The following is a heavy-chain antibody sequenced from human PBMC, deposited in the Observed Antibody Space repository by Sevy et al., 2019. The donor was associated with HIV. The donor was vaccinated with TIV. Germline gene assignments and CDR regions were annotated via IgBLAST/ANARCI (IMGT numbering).Heavy chain of an antibody. CDR3: ARGDGYNYDY. D-gene: IGHD5-12*01. CDR1: GGSISSGGYY. J-gene: IGHJ4*02. CDR2: IYYSGST. V-gene: IGHV4-31*03. Sequence: SETLSLTCTVSGGSISSGGYYWSWIRQPPGKGPEWIGYIYYSGSTYYNPSLKSRVTISVDTSKNQFSLKLSSVTAADTAVYYCARGDGYNYDYWGQGTLVTVSS.